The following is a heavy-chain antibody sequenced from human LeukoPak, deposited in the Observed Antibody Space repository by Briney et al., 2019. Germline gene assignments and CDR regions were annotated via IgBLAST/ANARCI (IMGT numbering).Heavy chain of an antibody. CDR3: AGRRKEAAAFDE. D-gene: IGHD6-13*01. CDR2: LHSDGTT. CDR1: GFAVSVNY. Sequence: GGSLRLSCAASGFAVSVNYMTWVRLAPGKGLEWVSLLHSDGTTYYAESVKGRFTISTDNSKNTLYLQMNSLRVEDTALYYCAGRRKEAAAFDEWGQGTLVTVPS. J-gene: IGHJ4*02. V-gene: IGHV3-66*01.